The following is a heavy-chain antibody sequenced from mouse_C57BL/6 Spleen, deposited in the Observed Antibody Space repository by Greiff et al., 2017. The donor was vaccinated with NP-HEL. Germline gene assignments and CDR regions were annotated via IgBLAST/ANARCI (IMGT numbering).Heavy chain of an antibody. Sequence: QVQLQQSGTELVKPGASVKLSCKASGYTFTSYWMHWVKQRPGQGLEWIGNINPSNGGTNYNEKFKSKATLTVDKSSSTAYMQLSSLTSEDSAVYYCARSDGYYVSSSAMDYWGQGTSVTVSS. J-gene: IGHJ4*01. CDR2: INPSNGGT. V-gene: IGHV1-53*01. CDR3: ARSDGYYVSSSAMDY. D-gene: IGHD2-3*01. CDR1: GYTFTSYW.